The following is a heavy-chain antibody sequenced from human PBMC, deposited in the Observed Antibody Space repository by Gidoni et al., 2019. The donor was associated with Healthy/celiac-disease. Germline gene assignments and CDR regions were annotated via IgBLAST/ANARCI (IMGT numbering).Heavy chain of an antibody. V-gene: IGHV4-34*01. CDR2: INHSGST. J-gene: IGHJ5*02. Sequence: QVQLQQWGAGLLKPSETLSLTCAVYGGSFSGYYWSWIRQPPGKGLEWIGEINHSGSTNYNPSLKRRVTISVDTSKNQFSLKLSSVTAADTAVYYCARPRGPFRGWFDPWGQGTLVTVSS. CDR3: ARPRGPFRGWFDP. CDR1: GGSFSGYY. D-gene: IGHD2-15*01.